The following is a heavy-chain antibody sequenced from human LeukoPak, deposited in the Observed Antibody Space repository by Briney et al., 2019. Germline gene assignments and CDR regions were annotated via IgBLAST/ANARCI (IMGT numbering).Heavy chain of an antibody. D-gene: IGHD3-9*01. Sequence: GGSLRLSCAASGFAFSSYAMSWVRQAPGKGLEWVSAISGSGGSTYYADSVKGRFTISRDNSKNTLYLQMNSLRAEDTAVYYCAKDLGYYDILTGYSALHSFDYWGQGTLVTVSS. V-gene: IGHV3-23*01. CDR3: AKDLGYYDILTGYSALHSFDY. CDR2: ISGSGGST. CDR1: GFAFSSYA. J-gene: IGHJ4*02.